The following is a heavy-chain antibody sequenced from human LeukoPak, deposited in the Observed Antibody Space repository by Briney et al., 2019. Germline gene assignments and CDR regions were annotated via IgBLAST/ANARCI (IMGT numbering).Heavy chain of an antibody. CDR1: GGSISSSSHF. J-gene: IGHJ4*02. CDR2: IYYTGST. D-gene: IGHD1-20*01. Sequence: NPSETLSLTCTVSGGSISSSSHFWGWIRQPPGKGLEWIGSIYYTGSTYHNSSLKSRLTISVDASKNQFSLKLSSVTAADTAVFYCARLDNWNGYYFDYWGQGTLVTVSS. V-gene: IGHV4-39*01. CDR3: ARLDNWNGYYFDY.